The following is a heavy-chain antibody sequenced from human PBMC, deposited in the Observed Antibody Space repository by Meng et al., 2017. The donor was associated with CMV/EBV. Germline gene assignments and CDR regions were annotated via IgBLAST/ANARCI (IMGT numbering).Heavy chain of an antibody. J-gene: IGHJ4*02. CDR2: IRYDGSNK. V-gene: IGHV3-30*02. Sequence: GGSLRLSCAASGFTFSSYGMHWVRQAPGKGLEWVAFIRYDGSNKYYADSVKGRLTISRDNSKNTLYLQMNSLRAEDTAVYYCANYCSSTSCYTRSDYWGQGTLVTVSS. D-gene: IGHD2-2*02. CDR3: ANYCSSTSCYTRSDY. CDR1: GFTFSSYG.